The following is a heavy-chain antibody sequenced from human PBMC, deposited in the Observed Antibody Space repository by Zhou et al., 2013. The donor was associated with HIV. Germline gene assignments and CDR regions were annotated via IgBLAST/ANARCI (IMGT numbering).Heavy chain of an antibody. CDR1: GYTRTELS. D-gene: IGHD2-2*01. V-gene: IGHV1-18*01. Sequence: QVQLVQSGAEVKKPGASVKVSCKVSGYTRTELSMHWVRQAPGKGLEWMGWISADNGDTNYAQKFQGRITLTTDTSTSTAYMEVKGLRPDDTAVYFCARDGRDSSSSWYYYYYYYMDVWGKGTNGHRLL. CDR2: ISADNGDT. CDR3: ARDGRDSSSSWYYYYYYYMDV. J-gene: IGHJ6*03.